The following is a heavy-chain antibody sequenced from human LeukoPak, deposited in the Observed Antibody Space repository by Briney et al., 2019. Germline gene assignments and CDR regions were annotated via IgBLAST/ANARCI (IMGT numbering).Heavy chain of an antibody. V-gene: IGHV3-33*01. CDR1: GFTLSSYG. D-gene: IGHD2-2*01. J-gene: IGHJ5*02. Sequence: GGSLRLSCAASGFTLSSYGMHWVRQSPGKGLEWVAVIWYDGTNKYYADSVEGRFTISRDNSKNTLSLQMDSLRAEDTAVYYCARDGVITAADSDWLHPWGQGTLVIVSS. CDR2: IWYDGTNK. CDR3: ARDGVITAADSDWLHP.